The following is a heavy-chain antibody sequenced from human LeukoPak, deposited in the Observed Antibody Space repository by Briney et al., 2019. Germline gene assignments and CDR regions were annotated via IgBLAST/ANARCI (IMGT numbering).Heavy chain of an antibody. J-gene: IGHJ4*02. CDR3: AGIDPVGRT. Sequence: TGDSLRLSCSGSGFIVGEYGRSWVRQPPGKGLQWVSGISRSGATTGYADSVKGRFTISRDNAKNFVYLQMDRLRAEDTALYYCAGIDPVGRTWGQGTLVIVSA. CDR2: ISRSGATT. V-gene: IGHV3-20*04. D-gene: IGHD1-26*01. CDR1: GFIVGEYG.